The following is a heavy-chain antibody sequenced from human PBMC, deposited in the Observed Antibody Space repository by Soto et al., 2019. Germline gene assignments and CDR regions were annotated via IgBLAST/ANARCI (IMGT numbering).Heavy chain of an antibody. Sequence: SETLSLTCTVSGGSISSYYWSWIRQPPGKGLEWIGYIYYSGSTNYNPSLKSRVTISVDTSKNQFSLKLSSVTAADTAVYYCARLSRPVFRPKREYYYYYYMDVWGKGTTVTVSS. V-gene: IGHV4-59*08. J-gene: IGHJ6*03. CDR3: ARLSRPVFRPKREYYYYYYMDV. D-gene: IGHD6-6*01. CDR1: GGSISSYY. CDR2: IYYSGST.